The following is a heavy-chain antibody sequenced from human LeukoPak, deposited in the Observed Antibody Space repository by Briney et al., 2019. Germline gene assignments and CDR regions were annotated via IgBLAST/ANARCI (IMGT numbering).Heavy chain of an antibody. J-gene: IGHJ4*02. CDR3: AKNYYDSSGYFDY. V-gene: IGHV3-23*01. CDR1: GFTFSSYS. D-gene: IGHD3-22*01. Sequence: GGSLRLSCAGTGFTFSSYSMNWVRQAPGQGLEWVSAISGSGGSTYYADSVKGRFTISRDNSKNTLYLQMNSLRAEDTAVYYCAKNYYDSSGYFDYWGQGTLVTVSS. CDR2: ISGSGGST.